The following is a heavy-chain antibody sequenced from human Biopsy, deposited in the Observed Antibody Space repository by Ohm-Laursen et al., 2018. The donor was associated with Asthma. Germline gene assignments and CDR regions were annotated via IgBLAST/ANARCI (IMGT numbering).Heavy chain of an antibody. V-gene: IGHV1-69*13. CDR3: ARCQVGYSSGWSLLLKKIYYSGMDV. J-gene: IGHJ6*02. CDR2: IMTVFGKT. CDR1: GGTFSNFA. Sequence: SVKVSCKAPGGTFSNFAISWVRQAPGQGLEWLGGIMTVFGKTNYAQKFQGRVTITADESTSTAYMEVTGLRSEDTAIYYCARCQVGYSSGWSLLLKKIYYSGMDVWGQGTAVTVSS. D-gene: IGHD6-19*01.